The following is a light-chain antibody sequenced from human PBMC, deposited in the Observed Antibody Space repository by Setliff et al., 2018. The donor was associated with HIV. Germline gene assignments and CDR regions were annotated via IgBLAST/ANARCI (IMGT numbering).Light chain of an antibody. CDR2: TNN. Sequence: QSVLTQPPSASGTPGQRITISCSGRGSSVGMNWYQQLPGTAPKLLIYTNNQRPSGVPDRFSGSKSATSASLTITGLQSEDEAVYYCSTWDDRLSGWVFGGGTKVTVL. CDR3: STWDDRLSGWV. V-gene: IGLV1-44*01. J-gene: IGLJ3*02. CDR1: GSSVG.